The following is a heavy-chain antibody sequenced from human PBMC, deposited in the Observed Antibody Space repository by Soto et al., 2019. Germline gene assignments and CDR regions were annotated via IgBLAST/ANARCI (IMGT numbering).Heavy chain of an antibody. J-gene: IGHJ4*02. Sequence: QVQLQESGPGLVKPSETLSLTCTVFGGSIRPYYWSWIRQPPGKELEWIGYIYYTGSTNYSPSLKSRVTMSLDTSKNLLSLKLNSVTAAGTAVYYCARGSPLSSSFPLDYWGQGSLVAVSS. V-gene: IGHV4-59*12. D-gene: IGHD6-6*01. CDR2: IYYTGST. CDR1: GGSIRPYY. CDR3: ARGSPLSSSFPLDY.